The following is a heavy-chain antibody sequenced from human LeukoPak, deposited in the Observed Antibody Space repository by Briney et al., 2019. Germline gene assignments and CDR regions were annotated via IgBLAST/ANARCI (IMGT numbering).Heavy chain of an antibody. CDR3: ARLWFGELPREDY. CDR2: INPNSGGT. Sequence: ASVKVSCKASGYTFTGYYMHWVRQAPGQGLEWMGRINPNSGGTNYAQKFQGRVTMTRDTSTSTAYMELSRLRSDDTAVYYCARLWFGELPREDYWGQGTLVTVSS. D-gene: IGHD3-10*01. V-gene: IGHV1-2*06. CDR1: GYTFTGYY. J-gene: IGHJ4*02.